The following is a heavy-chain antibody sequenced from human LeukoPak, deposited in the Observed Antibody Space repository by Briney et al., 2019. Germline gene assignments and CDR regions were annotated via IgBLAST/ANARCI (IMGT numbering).Heavy chain of an antibody. CDR1: GFTFSKHG. Sequence: GRSLRLSCAASGFTFSKHGMHWVRQAPGKGLELVSFIFYDGSASHYVDSVKGRFTISRDNPKSTLYLQMDSLRVEDTGVYYCARWTGYNSGYYESWSRGTLVTVSS. J-gene: IGHJ5*02. D-gene: IGHD6-19*01. CDR3: ARWTGYNSGYYES. V-gene: IGHV3-33*01. CDR2: IFYDGSAS.